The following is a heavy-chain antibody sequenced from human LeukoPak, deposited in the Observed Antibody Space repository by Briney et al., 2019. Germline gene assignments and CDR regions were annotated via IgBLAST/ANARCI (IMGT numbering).Heavy chain of an antibody. CDR2: ISAYNGNT. CDR1: GYTFTSYG. V-gene: IGHV1-18*01. J-gene: IGHJ4*02. D-gene: IGHD2-21*02. Sequence: ASVTVSFTASGYTFTSYGISWVRQAPGQGLEWMGWISAYNGNTNYAQKLQGRVTMTTDTSTSTAYMELRSLRSDDTAVYYCARGVGGYCGGDCFSATDYWGQGTLVTVSS. CDR3: ARGVGGYCGGDCFSATDY.